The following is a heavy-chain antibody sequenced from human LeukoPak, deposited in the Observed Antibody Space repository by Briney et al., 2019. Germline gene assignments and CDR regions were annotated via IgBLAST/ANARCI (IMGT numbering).Heavy chain of an antibody. D-gene: IGHD4-23*01. CDR2: IYAGGNT. Sequence: GGSPRLSCAASGFSVGTNYMTWVRQAPGKGLEWVSMIYAGGNTYYRDSVKGRFTISRDSSKNTVFLHMIGLRDDDTAVYYCVGGHDLEFEFWGQGTLVIVSS. V-gene: IGHV3-53*01. CDR1: GFSVGTNY. J-gene: IGHJ5*01. CDR3: VGGHDLEFEF.